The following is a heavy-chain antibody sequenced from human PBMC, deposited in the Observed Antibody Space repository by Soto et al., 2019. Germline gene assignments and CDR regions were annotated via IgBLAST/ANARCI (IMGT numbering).Heavy chain of an antibody. Sequence: LRLSCAASGFIFRDYAMHWVRQAPGKGLEWVAVISAGGSFQYYADSVKGRFTISRDSSKDTLFLQMSGLRIEDTAVYYCARDLVRGAPDYLDFWGQGTLVTVSS. D-gene: IGHD6-13*01. V-gene: IGHV3-30*04. J-gene: IGHJ4*02. CDR2: ISAGGSFQ. CDR1: GFIFRDYA. CDR3: ARDLVRGAPDYLDF.